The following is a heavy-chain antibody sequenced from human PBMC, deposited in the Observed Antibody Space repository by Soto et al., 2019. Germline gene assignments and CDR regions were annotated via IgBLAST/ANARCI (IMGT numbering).Heavy chain of an antibody. CDR3: ARARVYSYGQPPYFDY. V-gene: IGHV1-69*12. Sequence: QVQLVQSGAEVRKPGSSVKVSCKASGGTFSIYAINWVRQAPGQGLEWMGGVIPIFGTANYAQTFQGKVTITADESTSTAYMELSSLRSEDTAVYYCARARVYSYGQPPYFDYWGQGTLVTVSS. CDR1: GGTFSIYA. J-gene: IGHJ4*02. D-gene: IGHD5-18*01. CDR2: VIPIFGTA.